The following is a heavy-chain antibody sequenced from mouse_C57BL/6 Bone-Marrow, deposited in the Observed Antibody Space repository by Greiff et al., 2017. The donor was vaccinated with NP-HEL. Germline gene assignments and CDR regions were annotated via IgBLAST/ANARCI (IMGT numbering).Heavy chain of an antibody. D-gene: IGHD1-1*01. CDR1: GYTFTSYW. J-gene: IGHJ1*03. V-gene: IGHV1-69*01. CDR2: IDPSDSYT. CDR3: ARERGNYDGSSLYWYFDV. Sequence: VQLQQPGAELVMPGASVKLSCKASGYTFTSYWMHWVKQRPGQGLEWIGEIDPSDSYTNYNQKFKGKSTLTVDKSSSTAYMQLSSLTSEDSAVYYCARERGNYDGSSLYWYFDVWGTGTTVTVSS.